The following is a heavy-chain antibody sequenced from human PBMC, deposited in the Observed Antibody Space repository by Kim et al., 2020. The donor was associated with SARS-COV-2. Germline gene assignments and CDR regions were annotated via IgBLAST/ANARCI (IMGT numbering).Heavy chain of an antibody. CDR2: ISSSGGGT. CDR1: GFTFTSYA. V-gene: IGHV3-23*01. D-gene: IGHD2-15*01. Sequence: GGSLRLSCAASGFTFTSYAMTWVRQAPGKGLEWVSAISSSGGGTYHADSVKGRFAISRDNSKNTLYLQMNSLRAEDTAVYYCAKPQDCPGGTCYPYFYYGMGVWGHGTTVTVSS. CDR3: AKPQDCPGGTCYPYFYYGMGV. J-gene: IGHJ6*02.